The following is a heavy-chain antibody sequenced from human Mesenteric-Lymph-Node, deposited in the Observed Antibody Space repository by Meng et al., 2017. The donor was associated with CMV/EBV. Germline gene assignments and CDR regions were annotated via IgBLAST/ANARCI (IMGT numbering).Heavy chain of an antibody. V-gene: IGHV4-34*01. CDR1: GGSFSGYY. J-gene: IGHJ4*02. D-gene: IGHD4-23*01. CDR2: INHSGST. CDR3: ARHQRWLKSEGGFNY. Sequence: QVQLEQWGGGLLKPSETPSLTCAVYGGSFSGYYWSWIRQPPGKGLEWIGEINHSGSTNYNPSLKSRVTISVDTSKNQLSLKLSSVTAADTAVYYCARHQRWLKSEGGFNYWGQGTLVTVSS.